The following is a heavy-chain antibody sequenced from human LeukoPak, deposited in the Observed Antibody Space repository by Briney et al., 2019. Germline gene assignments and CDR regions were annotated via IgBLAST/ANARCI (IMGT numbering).Heavy chain of an antibody. CDR2: IYYSGST. Sequence: SESLSLTCTVSGGSISSSSYYWGWIRQPPGKGLEWIGSIYYSGSTYYNPSLKSRVTISVDTSKNQFSLKLSSVTAADTAVYYCARADAPYYYYGMDVWGQGTTVTVSS. J-gene: IGHJ6*02. CDR3: ARADAPYYYYGMDV. V-gene: IGHV4-39*07. CDR1: GGSISSSSYY.